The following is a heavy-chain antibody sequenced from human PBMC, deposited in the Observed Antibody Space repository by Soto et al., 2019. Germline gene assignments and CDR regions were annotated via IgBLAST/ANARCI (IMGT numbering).Heavy chain of an antibody. CDR2: IYHSGST. Sequence: QLQLQESGSGLVKPSQTLSLTCAVSGGSISSGGYSWSWIRQPPGKGLEWIGYIYHSGSTYYNPSLKSRVTISVDRSKNQFSLKLSSVTAADTAVYYCARVGPCDSSGYYYHYFDYWGQGTLVTVSS. V-gene: IGHV4-30-2*01. J-gene: IGHJ4*02. D-gene: IGHD3-22*01. CDR1: GGSISSGGYS. CDR3: ARVGPCDSSGYYYHYFDY.